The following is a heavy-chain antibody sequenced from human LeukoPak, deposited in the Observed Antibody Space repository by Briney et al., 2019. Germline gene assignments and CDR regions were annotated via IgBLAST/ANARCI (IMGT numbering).Heavy chain of an antibody. CDR2: INHSGST. CDR1: GGSFSGYY. D-gene: IGHD3-10*01. Sequence: SETLSLTCAVYGGSFSGYYWSWIRQPPGKGLEWIGEINHSGSTNYNPSLKSRVTISVDTSKNQFSLKLSSVTAADTAVYYYARGLLWFGELLSRWGQGTLVTVSS. J-gene: IGHJ4*02. CDR3: ARGLLWFGELLSR. V-gene: IGHV4-34*01.